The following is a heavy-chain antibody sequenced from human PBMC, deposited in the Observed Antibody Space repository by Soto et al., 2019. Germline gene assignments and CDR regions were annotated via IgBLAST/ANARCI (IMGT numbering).Heavy chain of an antibody. V-gene: IGHV1-69*13. CDR3: ASVETQRYYYGMDV. D-gene: IGHD2-15*01. Sequence: SVKVSCKASGGTFSSYAISWVLQAPGQGLEWMGGIIPIFGTADYAQRFQGRVTITADESTSTAYMELSSLRSEDTAVYYCASVETQRYYYGMDVWGQGTTVTVSS. J-gene: IGHJ6*02. CDR2: IIPIFGTA. CDR1: GGTFSSYA.